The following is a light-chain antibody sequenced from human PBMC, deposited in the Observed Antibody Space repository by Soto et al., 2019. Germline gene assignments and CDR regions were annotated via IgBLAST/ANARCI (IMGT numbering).Light chain of an antibody. J-gene: IGLJ1*01. CDR3: GSWDSSLSAYV. CDR1: SSNIGGNS. V-gene: IGLV1-51*01. CDR2: DDN. Sequence: QSVLTQPPSVSAAPGQKVTISCSGSSSNIGGNSVSWYQQLPGTAPKLLIYDDNKRPSGIPDRFSGSKSGTSATLGITGFQTGDDADYYCGSWDSSLSAYVFETGTKVTVL.